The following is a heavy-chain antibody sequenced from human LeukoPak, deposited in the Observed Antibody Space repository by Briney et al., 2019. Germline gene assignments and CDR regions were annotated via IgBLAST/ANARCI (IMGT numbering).Heavy chain of an antibody. D-gene: IGHD2-2*01. CDR3: ARVGVPAAMPADYYYGMDV. CDR2: ISAYNGNT. CDR1: GYIFTSYG. J-gene: IGHJ6*02. V-gene: IGHV1-18*01. Sequence: ASVKVSCKASGYIFTSYGISWVRQAPGQGLEWMGWISAYNGNTNYAQKLQGRVTMTTDTSTSTAYMELRSLRSDDTAVYYCARVGVPAAMPADYYYGMDVWGQGTTVTVSS.